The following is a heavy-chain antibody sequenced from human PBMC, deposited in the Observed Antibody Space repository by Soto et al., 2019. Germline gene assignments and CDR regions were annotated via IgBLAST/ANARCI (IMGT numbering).Heavy chain of an antibody. V-gene: IGHV3-33*01. Sequence: QVQLVESGGGVVQPGRSLRLSCAASGFTFSSYGMHWVRQAPGKGLEWVAVIWYDGSNKYYADSVKGRFTISRDNSKNTLYLQMNSLRAEDTAVYYCARGDWNYAVDYWGQGTLVTVSS. CDR1: GFTFSSYG. CDR2: IWYDGSNK. CDR3: ARGDWNYAVDY. J-gene: IGHJ4*02. D-gene: IGHD1-7*01.